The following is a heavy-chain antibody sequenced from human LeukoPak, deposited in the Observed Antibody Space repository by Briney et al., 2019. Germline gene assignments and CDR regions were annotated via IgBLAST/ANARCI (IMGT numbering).Heavy chain of an antibody. J-gene: IGHJ4*02. V-gene: IGHV1-2*06. CDR1: GGTFSSYA. D-gene: IGHD6-19*01. Sequence: ASVKVSCKASGGTFSSYAISWVRQAPGQGLEWMGRINPNTGGTHYAQKFQGRVTMTRDTSISTAYMELSRLRSDDTAIFYCARDAVAGRAEYYFDYWGQGTLVTVSP. CDR2: INPNTGGT. CDR3: ARDAVAGRAEYYFDY.